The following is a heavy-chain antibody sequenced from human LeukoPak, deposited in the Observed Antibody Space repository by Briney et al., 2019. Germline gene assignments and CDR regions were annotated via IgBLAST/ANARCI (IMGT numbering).Heavy chain of an antibody. V-gene: IGHV1-69*01. Sequence: SVKVSCKASGGTFSSYAISWVRQAPGQGLEWMGGIIPIFGTANYAQKFQGRVTITADESTSTAYMELSSLRSEDTAVYYCAREETATIGYFDYWGQGTLVTVSS. CDR2: IIPIFGTA. CDR3: AREETATIGYFDY. D-gene: IGHD5-24*01. J-gene: IGHJ4*02. CDR1: GGTFSSYA.